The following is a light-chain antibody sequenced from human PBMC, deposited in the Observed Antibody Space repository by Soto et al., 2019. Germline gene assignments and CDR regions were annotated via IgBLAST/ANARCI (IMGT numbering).Light chain of an antibody. CDR3: QQFSNYPWT. CDR2: KAS. V-gene: IGKV1-5*03. CDR1: QSISSW. J-gene: IGKJ1*01. Sequence: DIQMTQSPSTLSASVGDRVTITCRASQSISSWLGWYQQKPGKAPKLLIYKASSLESGVPSRFSGSGSGTEFTLTISSLQPDDFATYYCQQFSNYPWTFGQGTRVEIK.